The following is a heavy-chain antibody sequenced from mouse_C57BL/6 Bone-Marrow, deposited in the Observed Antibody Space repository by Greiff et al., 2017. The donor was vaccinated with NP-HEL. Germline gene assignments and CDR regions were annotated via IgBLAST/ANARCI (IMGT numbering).Heavy chain of an antibody. CDR2: ISSGGSYT. V-gene: IGHV5-6*01. J-gene: IGHJ4*01. CDR1: GFTFSSYG. D-gene: IGHD2-10*01. Sequence: EVNLVESGGDLVKPGGSLKLSCAASGFTFSSYGMSWVRQTPDKRLEWVATISSGGSYTYYPDSVKGRFTISRDNAKNTLYLQMSSLKSEDTAMYYCARPYYDYNAMDYWGQGTSVTVSS. CDR3: ARPYYDYNAMDY.